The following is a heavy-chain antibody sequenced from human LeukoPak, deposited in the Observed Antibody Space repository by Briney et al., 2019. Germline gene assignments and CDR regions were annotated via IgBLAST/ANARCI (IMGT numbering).Heavy chain of an antibody. CDR1: GFTFSSYS. V-gene: IGHV3-21*01. J-gene: IGHJ4*02. CDR2: ISGSSSYI. Sequence: GGSLRLSCAASGFTFSSYSMNWVRQAPGKGLEWVSSISGSSSYIYYADSVKGRFTISRDNAKNSLYLQMNSLRAEDTAVYYCARDRVSGSYYITNFDYWGQGTLVTVSS. D-gene: IGHD3-10*01. CDR3: ARDRVSGSYYITNFDY.